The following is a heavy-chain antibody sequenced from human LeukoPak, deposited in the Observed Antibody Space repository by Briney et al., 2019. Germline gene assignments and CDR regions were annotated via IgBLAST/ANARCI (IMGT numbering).Heavy chain of an antibody. D-gene: IGHD2-8*01. V-gene: IGHV3-33*06. J-gene: IGHJ5*02. CDR1: GFTFSSYG. CDR2: IWYDGSNK. CDR3: AKEPSYCTNGVCYSRVFDR. Sequence: GGSLRLSCAASGFTFSSYGMHWVRQAPGKGLEWVAVIWYDGSNKYYADSVKGRFTISRDNSKNTLYLQMSGLRAEDTAVYYCAKEPSYCTNGVCYSRVFDRWGQGTLVTVSS.